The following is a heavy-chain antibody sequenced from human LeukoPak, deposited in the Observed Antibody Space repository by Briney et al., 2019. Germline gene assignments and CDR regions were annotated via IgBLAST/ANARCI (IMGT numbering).Heavy chain of an antibody. CDR3: ARYSYQLLFRYYFDY. D-gene: IGHD2-2*01. V-gene: IGHV4-61*02. CDR1: GGSISSGSYY. CDR2: IYTSGST. Sequence: PSQTLSLTCTVSGGSISSGSYYWSWIRQPAGKGLEWIGRIYTSGSTNYNPSLKSRVTISLDTSKNQFSLKLSSVTAADTAVYYCARYSYQLLFRYYFDYWGQGTLVTVSS. J-gene: IGHJ4*02.